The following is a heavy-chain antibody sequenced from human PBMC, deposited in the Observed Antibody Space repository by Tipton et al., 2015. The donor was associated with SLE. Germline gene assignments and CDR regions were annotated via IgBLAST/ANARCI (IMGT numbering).Heavy chain of an antibody. CDR3: ARERVGQGD. D-gene: IGHD3-16*01. CDR2: INHSGST. J-gene: IGHJ4*02. V-gene: IGHV4-34*01. Sequence: GLVKPSETLSLTCAVYGGSFSGYYWSWIRQPPGKGLEWIGEINHSGSTNYNPSLKSRVTISVDTSKNQFSLKLSSVTAADTAVYYCARERVGQGDWGQGTLVTVSS. CDR1: GGSFSGYY.